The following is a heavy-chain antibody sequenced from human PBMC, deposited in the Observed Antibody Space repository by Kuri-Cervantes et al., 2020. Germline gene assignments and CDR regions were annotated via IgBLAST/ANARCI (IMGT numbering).Heavy chain of an antibody. V-gene: IGHV3-21*01. D-gene: IGHD1-26*01. J-gene: IGHJ5*02. CDR1: GFTFSSYW. Sequence: GGSLRLSCAASGFTFSSYWMSWVRQAPGKGLEWVSSISSSSSYIYYADSVKGRFTISRDNAKNSLYLQMNSLRAEDTAVYYCATESRGGNWFDPWGQGTLVTVSS. CDR3: ATESRGGNWFDP. CDR2: ISSSSSYI.